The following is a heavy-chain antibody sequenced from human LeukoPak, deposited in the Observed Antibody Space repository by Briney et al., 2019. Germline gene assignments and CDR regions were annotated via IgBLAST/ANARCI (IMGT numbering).Heavy chain of an antibody. J-gene: IGHJ4*02. CDR1: RYTFSNAW. Sequence: GGSLRLFCAASRYTFSNAWMSWVRQAPGKGLEWVGHIKSKTDGGTTDYAAPVKGRFTISRDDSKNTLYLQMNSLRTEDTAVYYCTTDRDYGDYPEYYLDYWGQGTLVTVSS. CDR3: TTDRDYGDYPEYYLDY. V-gene: IGHV3-15*01. CDR2: IKSKTDGGTT. D-gene: IGHD4-17*01.